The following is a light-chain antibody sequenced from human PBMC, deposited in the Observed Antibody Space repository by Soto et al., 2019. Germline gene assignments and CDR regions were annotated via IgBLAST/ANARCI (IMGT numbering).Light chain of an antibody. CDR1: QSVTSTY. Sequence: EIVLTQSPGTLSLSPGERATLSCRASQSVTSTYLAWYQQKPGQPPRLLTYGASSRATGIPDRFSGSGSVTDFTLSISRLAPEDFAVYYCVQYGSSPLTCGQGTKVEIK. V-gene: IGKV3-20*01. CDR2: GAS. J-gene: IGKJ1*01. CDR3: VQYGSSPLT.